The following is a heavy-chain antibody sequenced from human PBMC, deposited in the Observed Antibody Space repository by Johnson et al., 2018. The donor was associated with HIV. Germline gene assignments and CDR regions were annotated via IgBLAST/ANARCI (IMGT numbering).Heavy chain of an antibody. V-gene: IGHV3-9*01. CDR1: GFTFDDYA. J-gene: IGHJ3*02. CDR3: AKDQGLGIPIDAFDI. CDR2: ISWNSGSI. Sequence: VQLVESGGGLVQPGRSLRLSCAASGFTFDDYAMHWVRQAPGKGLEWVSGISWNSGSIGYADSVKGRFTISRDNAKNSLYLQMNSLRDEDTALYYCAKDQGLGIPIDAFDIWGQGTMVTVSS. D-gene: IGHD2-21*01.